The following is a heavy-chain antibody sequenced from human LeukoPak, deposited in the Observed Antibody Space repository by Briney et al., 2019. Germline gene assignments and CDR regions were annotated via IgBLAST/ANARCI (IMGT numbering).Heavy chain of an antibody. CDR2: IIPIFGTA. J-gene: IGHJ6*02. D-gene: IGHD3-3*01. CDR3: ARALYYDFSHSQYYFYGMDV. Sequence: SVKVSCKASGGTFSSYAISWVRQAPGQGLEWMGGIIPIFGTANYAQKFQGRVTITADESTSTAYMELSSLRSEDTAVYYCARALYYDFSHSQYYFYGMDVWGQGTTVTVSS. V-gene: IGHV1-69*13. CDR1: GGTFSSYA.